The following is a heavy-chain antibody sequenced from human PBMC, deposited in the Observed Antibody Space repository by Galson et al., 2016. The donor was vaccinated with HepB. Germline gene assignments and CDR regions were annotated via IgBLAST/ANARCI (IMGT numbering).Heavy chain of an antibody. D-gene: IGHD3-16*01. Sequence: SLRLSCAASGFTSSNHWMSWVRQAPGKGLEWVAGISQDGGKKDYLESVKGRFTISRDNANHSLYLQMDNLRAEDTAVYYCARIIRPFAEFDSWGQGTLVTVAS. CDR2: ISQDGGKK. CDR1: GFTSSNHW. CDR3: ARIIRPFAEFDS. J-gene: IGHJ4*02. V-gene: IGHV3-7*01.